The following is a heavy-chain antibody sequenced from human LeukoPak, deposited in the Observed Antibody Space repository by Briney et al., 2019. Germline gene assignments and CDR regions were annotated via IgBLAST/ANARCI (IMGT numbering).Heavy chain of an antibody. CDR1: GFTFNTYS. CDR3: AKTTVGYSSGRYPGWPADC. J-gene: IGHJ4*02. D-gene: IGHD6-19*01. V-gene: IGHV3-23*01. Sequence: GGSLRLSCEASGFTFNTYSIYWVRQAPGKGLEWVSGICGSGGCTYYADSVKGRFTISRDNSKNTVYLQMNSLTADDTAVYYCAKTTVGYSSGRYPGWPADCWGQGTLVTVSS. CDR2: ICGSGGCT.